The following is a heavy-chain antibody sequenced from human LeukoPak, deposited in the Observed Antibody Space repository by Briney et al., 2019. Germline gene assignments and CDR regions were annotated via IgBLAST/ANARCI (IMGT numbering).Heavy chain of an antibody. CDR3: ARGVPGGATIHYYYGMDV. V-gene: IGHV1-69*01. J-gene: IGHJ6*04. CDR2: IIPIFGTA. CDR1: GGTFSSYA. D-gene: IGHD5-12*01. Sequence: SVEVSCKASGGTFSSYAISWVRQAPGQGLEWMGGIIPIFGTANYAQKFQGRVTITADESTSTAYMELSSLRSEDTAVYYCARGVPGGATIHYYYGMDVWGKGTTVTVSP.